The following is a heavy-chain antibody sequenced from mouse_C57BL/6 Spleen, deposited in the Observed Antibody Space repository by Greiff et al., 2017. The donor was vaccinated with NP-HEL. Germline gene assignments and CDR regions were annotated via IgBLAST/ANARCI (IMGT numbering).Heavy chain of an antibody. D-gene: IGHD1-1*01. Sequence: QVQLKQPGAELVRPGSSVKLSCKASGYTFTSYWMHWVKQRPIQGLEWIGNIDPSDSETHYNQKFKDKATLTVDKSSSTAYMQLSSLTSEDSAVYYCARYYGSSYGAWFAYWGQGTLVTVSA. J-gene: IGHJ3*01. V-gene: IGHV1-52*01. CDR2: IDPSDSET. CDR1: GYTFTSYW. CDR3: ARYYGSSYGAWFAY.